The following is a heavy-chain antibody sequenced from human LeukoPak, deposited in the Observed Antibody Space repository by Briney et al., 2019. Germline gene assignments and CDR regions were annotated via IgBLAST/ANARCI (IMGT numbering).Heavy chain of an antibody. CDR2: IYHSGSA. J-gene: IGHJ5*02. Sequence: SETLSLTCVVSGYSISSGYQCAWIRQSPGKVLEWIGSIYHSGSAHYNPSLKSRVTISVETSKNQFSLNLYSVTAADTAIYYCARDPRWLTPDCTSTSCYENYFDPWGQGTLVTVSS. CDR3: ARDPRWLTPDCTSTSCYENYFDP. D-gene: IGHD2-2*01. CDR1: GYSISSGYQ. V-gene: IGHV4-38-2*02.